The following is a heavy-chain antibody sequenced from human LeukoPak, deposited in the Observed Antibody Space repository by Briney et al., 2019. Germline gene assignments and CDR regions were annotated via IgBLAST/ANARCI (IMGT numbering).Heavy chain of an antibody. Sequence: PSETLSLTCTVSSGSISSSHYYWDWIRQPPGKGLEWIGTIYYSGTTYYNPSLESRATISVDASKNQFYLMLNSVTAADTAVYYCARQISDYYYYYIDVRGKGTTVTVSS. CDR1: SGSISSSHYY. CDR2: IYYSGTT. J-gene: IGHJ6*03. V-gene: IGHV4-39*01. CDR3: ARQISDYYYYYIDV. D-gene: IGHD3-3*01.